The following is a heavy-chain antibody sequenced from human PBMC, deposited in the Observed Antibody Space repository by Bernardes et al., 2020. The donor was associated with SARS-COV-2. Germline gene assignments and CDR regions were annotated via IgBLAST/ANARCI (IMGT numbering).Heavy chain of an antibody. V-gene: IGHV3-9*02. CDR3: AKEDYGANGYYYAMDV. J-gene: IGHJ6*02. D-gene: IGHD4-17*01. CDR2: ISWDSDNI. CDR1: GCTSDAYA. Sequence: YLRLSFEAAGCTSDAYAMPWVLPGPGKGLEWVSGISWDSDNIGYADSVKGRFTISRDNAKNSLFLQMNSLRAEDTALYYCAKEDYGANGYYYAMDVWGQGTTVTVSS.